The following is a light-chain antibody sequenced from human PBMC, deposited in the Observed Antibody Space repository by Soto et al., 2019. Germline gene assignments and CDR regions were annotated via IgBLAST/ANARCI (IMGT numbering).Light chain of an antibody. CDR2: DAS. CDR3: QQRSYLFT. V-gene: IGKV3-11*01. CDR1: QSVSSY. J-gene: IGKJ5*01. Sequence: EIVLTQSPATLSLSPGEKATLSCRASQSVSSYLAWYQHKPGQAPRLLLYDASNRATGIPTRFSGSGSGTDFTLTITSQEREDFAVYYCQQRSYLFTFGQGTRLEIK.